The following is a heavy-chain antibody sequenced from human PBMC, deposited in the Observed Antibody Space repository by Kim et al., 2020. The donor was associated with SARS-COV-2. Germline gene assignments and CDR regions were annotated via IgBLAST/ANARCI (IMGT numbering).Heavy chain of an antibody. CDR2: IEWNDDK. V-gene: IGHV2-70*01. J-gene: IGHJ6*02. D-gene: IGHD3-10*01. CDR3: VRDQSMLRGIFPYFYGMDV. CDR1: GFSLITRGMC. Sequence: SGPTLVNPTQTLTLTCTFSGFSLITRGMCVSWIRQPPGKALEWLALIEWNDDKYYSTSLKTRLTISKDTSKNQVVLTMTNMDPVDTGTYYCVRDQSMLRGIFPYFYGMDVWGQGTTVTVSS.